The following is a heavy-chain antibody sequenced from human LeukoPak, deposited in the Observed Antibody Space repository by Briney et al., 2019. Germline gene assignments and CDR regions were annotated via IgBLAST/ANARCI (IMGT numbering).Heavy chain of an antibody. CDR1: GFTFSSYW. CDR3: AKHARRGPHWFDP. J-gene: IGHJ5*02. CDR2: ISGRGDST. Sequence: PGGSLRLSCAASGFTFSSYWMHWVRQAPGKGLEWVSVISGRGDSTYYADSVKGRFTISRDNSKNTLYLQMNSLRADDTAVYYCAKHARRGPHWFDPWGQGTLVTVSS. D-gene: IGHD2-8*01. V-gene: IGHV3-23*01.